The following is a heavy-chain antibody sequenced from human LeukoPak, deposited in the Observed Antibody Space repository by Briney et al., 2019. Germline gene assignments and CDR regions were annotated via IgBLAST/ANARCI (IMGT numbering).Heavy chain of an antibody. CDR1: GFTFTNAW. Sequence: PGGSLRLSCAVSGFTFTNAWVSWARQAPGKGLEWVGRLNSRTDGETTAYAAPVKGRFIISRDDSKNTLYLQMNSLKIEDTAVYYCTTMFNVVMGGLFDYWGQGTLVTVSS. D-gene: IGHD3-10*02. CDR2: LNSRTDGETT. V-gene: IGHV3-15*01. J-gene: IGHJ4*02. CDR3: TTMFNVVMGGLFDY.